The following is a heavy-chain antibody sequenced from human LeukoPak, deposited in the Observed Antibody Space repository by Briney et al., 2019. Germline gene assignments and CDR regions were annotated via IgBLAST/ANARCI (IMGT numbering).Heavy chain of an antibody. CDR1: GGSISSYY. J-gene: IGHJ4*02. CDR2: IYYSGST. CDR3: ARAAREMATTPDFAY. Sequence: PSETLSLTCTVSGGSISSYYWSWIRQPPGKGLEWIGYIYYSGSTNYNPSLKSRVTISADTSKNQFSLKLSSVTAADTAVYYCARAAREMATTPDFAYWGQGTLVTVSS. D-gene: IGHD5-24*01. V-gene: IGHV4-59*01.